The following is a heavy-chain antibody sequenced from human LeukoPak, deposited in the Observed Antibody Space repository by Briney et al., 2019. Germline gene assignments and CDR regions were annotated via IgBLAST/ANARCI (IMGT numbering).Heavy chain of an antibody. J-gene: IGHJ4*02. CDR2: IKTNAEGGTL. CDR1: GFTYSNVW. Sequence: GGSLRLSCAASGFTYSNVWMNWVRQAPGKGLEWVGRIKTNAEGGTLDYTAPVKGRFTISRDDSKNTLYLQMDSLKVEDTGMYYCATGIDDEGGYWSQGTLVTVSS. D-gene: IGHD3-3*02. V-gene: IGHV3-15*07. CDR3: ATGIDDEGGY.